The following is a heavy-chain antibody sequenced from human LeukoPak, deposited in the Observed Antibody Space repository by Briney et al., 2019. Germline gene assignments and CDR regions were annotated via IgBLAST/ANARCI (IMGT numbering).Heavy chain of an antibody. V-gene: IGHV3-49*03. CDR2: IRWKTYSEAT. Sequence: GRSLRLSCTASGFTFGDYAMRWFRQAPGKGLEWVGFIRWKTYSEATQYAASVKGRFTISRDDSKSIAYMQMNSQKTEDTAVYYCTRSDYDSGGDDAFDIWGQGTMVTVSS. CDR1: GFTFGDYA. CDR3: TRSDYDSGGDDAFDI. D-gene: IGHD2-21*02. J-gene: IGHJ3*02.